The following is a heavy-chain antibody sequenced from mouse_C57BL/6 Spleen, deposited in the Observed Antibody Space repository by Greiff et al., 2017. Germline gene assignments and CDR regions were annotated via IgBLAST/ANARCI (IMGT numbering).Heavy chain of an antibody. CDR2: ISYDGSN. J-gene: IGHJ2*01. V-gene: IGHV3-6*01. CDR1: GYSITSGYY. Sequence: EVHLVESGPGLVKPSQSLSLTCSVTGYSITSGYYWNWIRQFPGNKLEWMGYISYDGSNNYNPSLKNRISITRDTSKNQFFLKLNSVTTEDTATYYCARRGDSLDYWGQGTTLTVSS. CDR3: ARRGDSLDY.